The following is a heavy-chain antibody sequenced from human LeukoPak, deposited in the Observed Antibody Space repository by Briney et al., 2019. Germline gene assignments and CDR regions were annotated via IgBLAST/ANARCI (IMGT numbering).Heavy chain of an antibody. CDR1: GFTFSSYG. D-gene: IGHD3-22*01. J-gene: IGHJ4*02. Sequence: GGSLRLSCAASGFTFSSYGMHWVRQAPGKGLEWVAFIRYDGSNKYYADSVKGRFTISRDNSKNTLYLQMNSLRAEDTAVYYCARDPSSYDSSNRGFNFDYWGQGTLVTVSS. CDR3: ARDPSSYDSSNRGFNFDY. CDR2: IRYDGSNK. V-gene: IGHV3-30*02.